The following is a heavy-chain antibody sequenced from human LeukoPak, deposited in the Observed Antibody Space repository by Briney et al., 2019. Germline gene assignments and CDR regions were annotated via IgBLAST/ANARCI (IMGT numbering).Heavy chain of an antibody. Sequence: GGSLRLSCAASGFTFSSYEMNWVRQAAGKGLEWVSYISSSGSTIYYADSVKGRFTISRDNAKNSLYLQMNSLRAEDTAVYYCASVVEMATISAWGQGTLVTVSS. CDR3: ASVVEMATISA. V-gene: IGHV3-48*03. J-gene: IGHJ5*02. D-gene: IGHD5-24*01. CDR1: GFTFSSYE. CDR2: ISSSGSTI.